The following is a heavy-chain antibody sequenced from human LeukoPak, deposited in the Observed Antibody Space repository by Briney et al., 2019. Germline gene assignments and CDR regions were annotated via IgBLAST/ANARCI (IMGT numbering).Heavy chain of an antibody. CDR2: INPSGGST. J-gene: IGHJ6*02. CDR3: ARENIVVVPAALPYYYGMDV. D-gene: IGHD2-2*01. V-gene: IGHV1-46*01. CDR1: GYTFTSYY. Sequence: ASVKVSCKASGYTFTSYYMHWVRQAPGQGLEWMGIINPSGGSTSYAQKFQGRVTMTRDTSTSTVYMELSSLRSEDTAVYYCARENIVVVPAALPYYYGMDVWGQGTTVTVSS.